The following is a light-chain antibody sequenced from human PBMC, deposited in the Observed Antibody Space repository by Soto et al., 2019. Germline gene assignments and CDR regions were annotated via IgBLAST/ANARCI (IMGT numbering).Light chain of an antibody. Sequence: EVVMTQSPATLSLSPGERATLSCRASQSVSSNLVWYQQKPGQAPRLLIYDSSTRATGIPARFSGSGSGTEFTLTISSLQSEDFALYFCQQCNNWPYTFGHATKLEIK. CDR1: QSVSSN. V-gene: IGKV3-15*01. CDR2: DSS. CDR3: QQCNNWPYT. J-gene: IGKJ2*01.